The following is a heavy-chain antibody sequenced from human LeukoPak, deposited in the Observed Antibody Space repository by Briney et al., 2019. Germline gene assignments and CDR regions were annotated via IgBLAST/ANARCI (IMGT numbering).Heavy chain of an antibody. D-gene: IGHD2-2*01. CDR1: GGSISSSSYY. J-gene: IGHJ4*02. CDR2: IYYSGST. Sequence: PSETLSLTCTVSGGSISSSSYYWGWIRQPPGKGLEWIGSIYYSGSTYYNPSLKSRVTISVDTSKNQFSLKLSSVTAADTAVYYCAKRYCSSTTCYDDRGAFGYWGQGTLVTVSS. CDR3: AKRYCSSTTCYDDRGAFGY. V-gene: IGHV4-39*01.